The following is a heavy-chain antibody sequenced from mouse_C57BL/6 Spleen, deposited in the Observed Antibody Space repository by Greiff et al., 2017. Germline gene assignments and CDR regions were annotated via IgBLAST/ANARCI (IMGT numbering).Heavy chain of an antibody. Sequence: QVQLQQPGAELVMPGASVKLSCKASGYTFTSYWMHWVKQRPGQGLEWIGEIDPSASYTNYNQKFKGKSTVTVDKSSSTAYMQLSSLTSEDSAVYYCTREAQDTLDGMDYGGQGTSVTVSS. CDR1: GYTFTSYW. V-gene: IGHV1-69*01. D-gene: IGHD3-1*01. CDR2: IDPSASYT. CDR3: TREAQDTLDGMDY. J-gene: IGHJ4*01.